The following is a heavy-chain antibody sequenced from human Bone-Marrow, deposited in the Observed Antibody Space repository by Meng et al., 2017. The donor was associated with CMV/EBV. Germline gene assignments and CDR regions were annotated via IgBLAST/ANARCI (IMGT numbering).Heavy chain of an antibody. D-gene: IGHD4-23*01. CDR3: ARDLDYGGNRAMGAFDI. CDR2: IKQDGSET. Sequence: LSLTCAASGFTFSSYWMSWVRQAPGKGLEWVANIKQDGSETYYVDSVKGRFTMSRDNAKNSLYLQMHSLRAEDTAVYFCARDLDYGGNRAMGAFDIWGQGTMVTASS. CDR1: GFTFSSYW. J-gene: IGHJ3*02. V-gene: IGHV3-7*01.